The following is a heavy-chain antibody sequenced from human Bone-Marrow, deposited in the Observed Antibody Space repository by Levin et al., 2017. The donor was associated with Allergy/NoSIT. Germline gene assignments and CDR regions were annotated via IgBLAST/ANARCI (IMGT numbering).Heavy chain of an antibody. D-gene: IGHD3-3*01. CDR1: GYTFTGYY. Sequence: AASVKVSCKASGYTFTGYYMHWVRQAPGQGLEWMVRINPNRGGTNYALKFQGRVTMTTDTSITTAFMELSRLTSDDTALYYCARDSGYDTQINNWGQGTLVTVSS. CDR2: INPNRGGT. CDR3: ARDSGYDTQINN. J-gene: IGHJ4*02. V-gene: IGHV1-2*06.